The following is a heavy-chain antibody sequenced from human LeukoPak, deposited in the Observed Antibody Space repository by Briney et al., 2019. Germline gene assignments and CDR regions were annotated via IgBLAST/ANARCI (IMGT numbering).Heavy chain of an antibody. Sequence: GGSLRLSCSASGFTFSSYAMHWVRQAPGNGLEYVSAISSNGGSPYYADSVKGRFTISRDNSKNTLYLQMSSLRAEDTAVYYCVNRYSSSWYVYWGQGTLVTVSS. CDR3: VNRYSSSWYVY. J-gene: IGHJ4*02. D-gene: IGHD6-13*01. V-gene: IGHV3-64D*06. CDR1: GFTFSSYA. CDR2: ISSNGGSP.